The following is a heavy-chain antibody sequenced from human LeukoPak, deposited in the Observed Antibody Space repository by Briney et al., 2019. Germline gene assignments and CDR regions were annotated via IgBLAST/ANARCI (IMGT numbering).Heavy chain of an antibody. Sequence: SETLSLTCAVSGGSISSGGYSWSWIRQPPGKGLEWIGYIYHSGSTYYNPSLKSRVTISVDRSKNQFSLKLSSVTAADTAVYYCARGASYYDSSGAIDLDYWGQGTLVTVSS. J-gene: IGHJ4*02. CDR1: GGSISSGGYS. D-gene: IGHD3-22*01. CDR3: ARGASYYDSSGAIDLDY. CDR2: IYHSGST. V-gene: IGHV4-30-2*01.